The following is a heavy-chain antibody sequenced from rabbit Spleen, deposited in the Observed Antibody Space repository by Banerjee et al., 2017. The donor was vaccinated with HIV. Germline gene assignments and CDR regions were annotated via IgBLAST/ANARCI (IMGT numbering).Heavy chain of an antibody. CDR2: IYTGSSGST. CDR1: GFSFSSSYW. Sequence: QEQLEESGGGLVKPEGSLTLTCTASGFSFSSSYWIYWVRQAPGKGLEWIACIYTGSSGSTYYASWAKGRFTISKTSSTTVTLQMTSLTVADTATYFCARDAGSYDYIDVYFNLWGPGTLVTVS. D-gene: IGHD8-1*01. V-gene: IGHV1S45*01. J-gene: IGHJ4*01. CDR3: ARDAGSYDYIDVYFNL.